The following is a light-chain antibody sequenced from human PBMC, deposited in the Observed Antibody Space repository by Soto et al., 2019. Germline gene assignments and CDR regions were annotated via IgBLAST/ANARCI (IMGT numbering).Light chain of an antibody. Sequence: DIQMTQSPSTLSASVGDRVTITCRASQSISSWLAWYQQKPGKAPKLLIYKASSLESGVPSRFSGSGSGTEFTLTISSLQSEDSAIYYCQQYNNWRAITFGQGTRLEIK. J-gene: IGKJ5*01. V-gene: IGKV1-5*03. CDR2: KAS. CDR1: QSISSW. CDR3: QQYNNWRAIT.